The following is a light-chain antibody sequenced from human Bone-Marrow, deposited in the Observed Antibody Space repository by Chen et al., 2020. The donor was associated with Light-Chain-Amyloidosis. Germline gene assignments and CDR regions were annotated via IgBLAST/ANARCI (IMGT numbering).Light chain of an antibody. CDR2: GSS. V-gene: IGKV3-20*01. J-gene: IGKJ4*01. CDR1: QTISSNY. CDR3: QQYGTSPLA. Sequence: EIVLTQSPGTLSLSPGEGANLSCRASQTISSNYLTWYQQKFGQAPRLLIYGSSSRATGIPDRFTGSGSGTGSTLTINRLEPEDVAMYYCQQYGTSPLAFGGGTKVEIK.